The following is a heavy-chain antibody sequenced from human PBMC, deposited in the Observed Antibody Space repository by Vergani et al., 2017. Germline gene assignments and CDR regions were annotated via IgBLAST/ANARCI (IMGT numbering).Heavy chain of an antibody. D-gene: IGHD3-10*02. CDR1: GFTFSDYY. CDR3: ARVWSGSSSLYYYGMDV. CDR2: ISSSGSTI. Sequence: QVQLVESGGGLVKPGGSLRLSCAASGFTFSDYYMSWIRQAPGKGLEWVSYISSSGSTIYYADSVKGRFTISRDNAKNALYLQMNSLRADDTAVYYCARVWSGSSSLYYYGMDVWGQGTTVTVSS. J-gene: IGHJ6*02. V-gene: IGHV3-11*01.